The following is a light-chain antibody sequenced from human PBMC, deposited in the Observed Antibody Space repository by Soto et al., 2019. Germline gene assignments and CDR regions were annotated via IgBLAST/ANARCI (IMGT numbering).Light chain of an antibody. CDR3: QQYDTHPIT. V-gene: IGKV1-33*01. CDR1: QDISNY. J-gene: IGKJ5*01. Sequence: DIQMTQSPSSLSASVGDRVTITCQASQDISNYLNWYQQKPGKAPKLLIYDASNLETGVPSRFSGSGSGTDFTFTISSLQPEDIATYYCQQYDTHPITSGHGTQLKSK. CDR2: DAS.